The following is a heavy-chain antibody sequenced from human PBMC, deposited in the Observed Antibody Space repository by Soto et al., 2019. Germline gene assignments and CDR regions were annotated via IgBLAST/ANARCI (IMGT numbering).Heavy chain of an antibody. D-gene: IGHD6-19*01. J-gene: IGHJ5*02. CDR2: MNQDGSEK. Sequence: EVQLVESGGDLVQPGGSLRLSCAASGFTFSNFWMSWVRQTPGRGLEWVANMNQDGSEKYYLDSVRGRFTISRDSAKNSLSLQINSLRAEDTAVYYCAKDASGWSVTWGQGTPVIVSS. CDR3: AKDASGWSVT. CDR1: GFTFSNFW. V-gene: IGHV3-7*04.